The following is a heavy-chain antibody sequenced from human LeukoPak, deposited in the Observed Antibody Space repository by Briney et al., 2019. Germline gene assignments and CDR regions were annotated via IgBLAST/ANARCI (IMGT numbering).Heavy chain of an antibody. J-gene: IGHJ4*02. Sequence: PGTSLRLSCAAAGFSFSTYAVHWVRQAPGKGLEWVAVISYDGGNKYYADSVKGRFTISRDNAKNSLYLQMNGLRAEDTAVYYCARDLPNEEIFAVVPLFDYWGQGTLVAVSS. V-gene: IGHV3-30-3*01. CDR2: ISYDGGNK. CDR3: ARDLPNEEIFAVVPLFDY. CDR1: GFSFSTYA. D-gene: IGHD3-3*01.